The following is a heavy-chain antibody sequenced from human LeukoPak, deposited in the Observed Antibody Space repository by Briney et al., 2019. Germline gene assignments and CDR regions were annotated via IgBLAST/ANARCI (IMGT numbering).Heavy chain of an antibody. CDR2: IIPIFGTA. Sequence: SVKVSCKASGGTFSSYAISWVRQAPGQGLEWMGRIIPIFGTANYAQKFQGRVTITTDESTSTAYMELSSLRSEDTAVYYCATLSLDSSGWYGMNPWGQGTLVTVSS. J-gene: IGHJ5*02. V-gene: IGHV1-69*05. CDR3: ATLSLDSSGWYGMNP. D-gene: IGHD6-19*01. CDR1: GGTFSSYA.